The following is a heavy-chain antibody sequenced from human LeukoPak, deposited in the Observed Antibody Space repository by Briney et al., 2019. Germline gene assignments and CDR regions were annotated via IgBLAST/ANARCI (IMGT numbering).Heavy chain of an antibody. CDR1: GGSFSGYY. Sequence: NPSATLSLTCAVYGGSFSGYYWSWIRQPPGKGLEWIGEINHSGSTNYNPPLKSRVTISVDTSKNQFSLKLSSVTAADTAVYYCARARGGHFDYWGQGTLVTVSS. V-gene: IGHV4-34*01. J-gene: IGHJ4*02. D-gene: IGHD2-15*01. CDR3: ARARGGHFDY. CDR2: INHSGST.